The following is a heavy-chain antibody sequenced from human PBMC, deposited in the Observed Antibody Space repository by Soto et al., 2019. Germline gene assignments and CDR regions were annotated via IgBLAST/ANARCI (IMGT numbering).Heavy chain of an antibody. V-gene: IGHV4-59*11. CDR2: ISYSGST. CDR3: ARADPDASVGF. D-gene: IGHD3-16*01. CDR1: GGSMSSQY. Sequence: SETLSLTCTSSGGSMSSQYGTWLRQPPGKGLEWIGYISYSGSTYYNPSLKSRVTISAATSRNQFSLKLSSVIAADTAVYYCARADPDASVGFWGQGPLVTVSS. J-gene: IGHJ4*02.